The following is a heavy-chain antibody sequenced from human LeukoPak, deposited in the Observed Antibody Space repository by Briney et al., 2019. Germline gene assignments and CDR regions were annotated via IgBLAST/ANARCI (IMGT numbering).Heavy chain of an antibody. D-gene: IGHD3-22*01. J-gene: IGHJ6*03. CDR2: ITSSSSYI. V-gene: IGHV3-21*01. CDR3: AGRLYDSSGYYYSYYMDV. CDR1: GFTFSSYT. Sequence: GGSLRLSCAASGFTFSSYTMNWVRQAPGKGLEWVSSITSSSSYIYYADPVKGRFTISRDNAKNSLFLQMISLRAEDTAVYYCAGRLYDSSGYYYSYYMDVWGKGTTVTVSS.